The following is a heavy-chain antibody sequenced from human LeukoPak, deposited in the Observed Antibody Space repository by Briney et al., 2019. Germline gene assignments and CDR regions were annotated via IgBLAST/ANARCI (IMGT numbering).Heavy chain of an antibody. Sequence: PSETLPLTCAVYGGSFSGYYWSWIRQPPGKGLEWIGEINHSGSTNYNPSLKSRVTISVDTSKNQFSLKLSSVTAADTAVYYCARDSGYSYGYNWFDPWGQGTLVTVSS. CDR1: GGSFSGYY. CDR3: ARDSGYSYGYNWFDP. J-gene: IGHJ5*02. D-gene: IGHD5-18*01. V-gene: IGHV4-34*01. CDR2: INHSGST.